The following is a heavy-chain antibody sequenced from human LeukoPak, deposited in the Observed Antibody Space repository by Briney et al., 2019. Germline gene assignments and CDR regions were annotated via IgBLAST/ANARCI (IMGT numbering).Heavy chain of an antibody. J-gene: IGHJ4*02. CDR1: GLTFSNSS. CDR3: AGEADYYDSSGYYPLIDY. D-gene: IGHD3-22*01. Sequence: GSLRLSCAASGLTFSNSSMNWVRQAPGKGLEWVSSISSSSRYIYYADSMKGRFTISRDNAKKSLYLQMNSLRVEDTAVYYCAGEADYYDSSGYYPLIDYWGQGTLVTVSS. V-gene: IGHV3-21*01. CDR2: ISSSSRYI.